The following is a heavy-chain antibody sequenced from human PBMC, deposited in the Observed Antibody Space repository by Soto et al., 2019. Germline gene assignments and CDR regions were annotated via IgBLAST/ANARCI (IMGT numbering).Heavy chain of an antibody. CDR3: AKGRYDFWSPYYFDS. D-gene: IGHD3-3*01. J-gene: IGHJ4*02. V-gene: IGHV3-9*01. Sequence: EVQLVESGGRLVQPGRSLRLSCVGTGLNFDDFAMHWVRQSPGKGLEWVSGITWNSRVLAYADSVKGRFTISRDNARNSMYLQMDSLRDEDTALYYCAKGRYDFWSPYYFDSWGQGTLVTVSS. CDR2: ITWNSRVL. CDR1: GLNFDDFA.